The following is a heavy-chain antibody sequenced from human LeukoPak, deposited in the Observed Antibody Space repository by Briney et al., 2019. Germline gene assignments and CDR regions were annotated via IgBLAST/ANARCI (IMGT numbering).Heavy chain of an antibody. CDR1: GGSISSYY. Sequence: PSETLSLTCTVSGGSISSYYWSWIRQSPGKGLEWIGYIYYSGSTNYNPSLKSRVTISVDTSKNQFSLKLSSVTAADTAVYYCARLRGQQLAPDYYYYYGMDVWGKGTTVTVSS. V-gene: IGHV4-59*01. CDR2: IYYSGST. CDR3: ARLRGQQLAPDYYYYYGMDV. J-gene: IGHJ6*04. D-gene: IGHD6-13*01.